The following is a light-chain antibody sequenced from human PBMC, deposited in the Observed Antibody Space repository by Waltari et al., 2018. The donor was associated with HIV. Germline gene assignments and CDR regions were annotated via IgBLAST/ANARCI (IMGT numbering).Light chain of an antibody. J-gene: IGLJ2*01. V-gene: IGLV2-23*02. CDR1: RSDVGNYNL. CDR2: EVS. Sequence: QSALTQPASVSGSPGQSTPLSCTGTRSDVGNYNLFSWYQQHPVKVPKVMIYEVSKRPSGVSNRFSGSKSGNRASLTISGLQAEDEADYYCCSYAGSSAVVFGGGTKLTVL. CDR3: CSYAGSSAVV.